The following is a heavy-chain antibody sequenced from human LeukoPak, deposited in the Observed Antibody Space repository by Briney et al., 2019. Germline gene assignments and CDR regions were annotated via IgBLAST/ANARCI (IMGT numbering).Heavy chain of an antibody. J-gene: IGHJ4*02. CDR3: AKGRGFFEGACFDY. V-gene: IGHV3-30*18. CDR2: ISYDGSNK. Sequence: PGRSLRLSCAASGFTFSSYGMYWVRQAPGKGLEWVAVISYDGSNKYYADSVKGRFTISRDNSKNTLYLQMKSLRAEDTALYYCAKGRGFFEGACFDYWGRGTLVTVSS. D-gene: IGHD3-3*01. CDR1: GFTFSSYG.